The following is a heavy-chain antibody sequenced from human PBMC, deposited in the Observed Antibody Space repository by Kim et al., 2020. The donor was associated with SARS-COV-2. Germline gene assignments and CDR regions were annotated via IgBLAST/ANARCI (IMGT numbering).Heavy chain of an antibody. CDR3: AKEAVAGNNYYGMDV. Sequence: GGSLRLSCAAPGLTFSNYAMHWVRQAPGKGLEWVAVISYDGSNKYYGDSVKDRFTISRDNSKNTLYLQMNSLRAEDTAVYHCAKEAVAGNNYYGMDVWGQGTTVTVSS. CDR1: GLTFSNYA. D-gene: IGHD6-19*01. CDR2: ISYDGSNK. J-gene: IGHJ6*02. V-gene: IGHV3-30*18.